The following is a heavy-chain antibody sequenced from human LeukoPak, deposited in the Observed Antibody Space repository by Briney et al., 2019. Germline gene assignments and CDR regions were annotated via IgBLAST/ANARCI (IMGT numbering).Heavy chain of an antibody. CDR2: ISGSGGST. J-gene: IGHJ4*02. D-gene: IGHD5-12*01. Sequence: GGSLRLSCAASGFTFSNYAMSWVRQAPGKGLEWVSAISGSGGSTYYADSVKGRFTISRDNSKNTLYLQMNSLRAEDTAVYYCAKAGYSGYASFDYWGQGTLVTVSS. CDR1: GFTFSNYA. V-gene: IGHV3-23*01. CDR3: AKAGYSGYASFDY.